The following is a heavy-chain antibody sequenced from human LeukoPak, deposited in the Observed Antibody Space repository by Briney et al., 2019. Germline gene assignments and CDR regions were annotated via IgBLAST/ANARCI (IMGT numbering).Heavy chain of an antibody. V-gene: IGHV3-53*01. J-gene: IGHJ4*02. CDR2: IYSGGST. CDR1: GFTVSNNY. CDR3: ARSSGWPYYFDY. D-gene: IGHD6-19*01. Sequence: GGSLRLSCAASGFTVSNNYMSWVRQAPGKGLVRVSSIYSGGSTYYADSVKGRFTISRDNSKNTLYLQMNSLRAEDTAVYYCARSSGWPYYFDYWGQGTLVTVSS.